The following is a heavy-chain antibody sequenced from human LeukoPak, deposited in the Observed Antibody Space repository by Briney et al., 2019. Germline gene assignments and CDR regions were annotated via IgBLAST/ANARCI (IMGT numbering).Heavy chain of an antibody. Sequence: PSETLSLTCAVYGGSLSDYYWSWIRQPPGKGLEWIGELNHSGSTNYNPSLKSRVTISVDTSKNQFSLKLTSVTAADTAVYYCARESGDCGGGNCFSGFFDYWGQGNLVTVSS. CDR3: ARESGDCGGGNCFSGFFDY. V-gene: IGHV4-34*01. J-gene: IGHJ4*02. CDR1: GGSLSDYY. D-gene: IGHD2-15*01. CDR2: LNHSGST.